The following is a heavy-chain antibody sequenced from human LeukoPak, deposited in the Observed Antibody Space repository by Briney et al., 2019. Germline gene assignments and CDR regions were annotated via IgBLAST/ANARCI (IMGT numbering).Heavy chain of an antibody. CDR2: ISPSGGST. V-gene: IGHV1-46*01. CDR3: AINYYDSSGHDY. Sequence: ASVKVSCKAFGYTFTSNYMHWVRQAPGQGPEWMGVISPSGGSTTYAQKFQGRVTLTRDTSISTAYMELSRLRSDDTAVYYCAINYYDSSGHDYWGQGTLVTVSS. CDR1: GYTFTSNY. D-gene: IGHD3-22*01. J-gene: IGHJ4*02.